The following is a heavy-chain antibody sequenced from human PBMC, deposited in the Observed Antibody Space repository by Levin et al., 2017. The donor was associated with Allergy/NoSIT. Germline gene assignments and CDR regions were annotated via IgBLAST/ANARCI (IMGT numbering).Heavy chain of an antibody. CDR1: GFTFSSYA. V-gene: IGHV3-30-3*01. CDR2: ISYDGSNK. CDR3: ARDRMITFGGVIVIPRDYYGMDV. D-gene: IGHD3-16*02. Sequence: GGSLRLSCAASGFTFSSYAMHWVRQAPGKGLEWVAVISYDGSNKYYADSVKGRFTISRDNSKNTLYLQMNSLRAEDTAVHYCARDRMITFGGVIVIPRDYYGMDVWGQGTTVTVSS. J-gene: IGHJ6*02.